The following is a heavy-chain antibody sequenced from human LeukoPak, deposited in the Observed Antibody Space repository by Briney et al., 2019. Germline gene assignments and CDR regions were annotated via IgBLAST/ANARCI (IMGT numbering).Heavy chain of an antibody. J-gene: IGHJ4*02. CDR2: ITANTRGSIT. CDR3: ARGGYFSFDY. CDR1: GFSFSTYD. Sequence: PGGSLRFSCVTSGFSFSTYDMSWVRQAPGKGLEWVSGITANTRGSITYYADSVKGRFTISRDSSKDTLYLQMNSLRAEDTAVYFCARGGYFSFDYWGQGTLVTVSS. V-gene: IGHV3-23*01. D-gene: IGHD2/OR15-2a*01.